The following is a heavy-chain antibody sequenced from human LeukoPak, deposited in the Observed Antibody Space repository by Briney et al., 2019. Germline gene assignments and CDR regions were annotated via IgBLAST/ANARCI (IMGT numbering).Heavy chain of an antibody. Sequence: PGGSLRLSCAASGFVFSSYEMNWVRQAPGKGLEWVSYISSIGSSIHYADSVKGRFAISRDNAKNSLYLQMNSLRAEDTAVYYCARDGPLGSGSYFAYYGMDVWGQGTTVTVSS. V-gene: IGHV3-48*03. J-gene: IGHJ6*02. CDR1: GFVFSSYE. CDR3: ARDGPLGSGSYFAYYGMDV. D-gene: IGHD3-10*01. CDR2: ISSIGSSI.